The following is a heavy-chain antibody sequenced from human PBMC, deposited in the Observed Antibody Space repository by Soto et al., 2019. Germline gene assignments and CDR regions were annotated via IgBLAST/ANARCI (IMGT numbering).Heavy chain of an antibody. Sequence: QITLKESGPTLVKPTQTLTLTCTFSGFSLSTSGVGVGWIRQPPGKALEWLALIYWDDDKRYSPSLKGRLTIPKDTSTNPVVLTMTNMDPVDTATYYCEHNRRVAFDYWGQGTLVTVSS. CDR1: GFSLSTSGVG. CDR2: IYWDDDK. D-gene: IGHD2-15*01. J-gene: IGHJ4*02. CDR3: EHNRRVAFDY. V-gene: IGHV2-5*02.